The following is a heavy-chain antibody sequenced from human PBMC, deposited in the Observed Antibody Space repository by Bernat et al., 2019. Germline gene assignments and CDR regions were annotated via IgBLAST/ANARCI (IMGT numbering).Heavy chain of an antibody. V-gene: IGHV3-30*18. J-gene: IGHJ4*02. CDR2: ISYDGSNK. CDR1: GFTFSSYG. CDR3: AKPLVRDGYNHFDY. Sequence: VQLVESGGGLVQPGGSLRLSCAASGFTFSSYGMHWDRQAPGKGLEWVAVISYDGSNKYYADSVKGRFTISRDNSKNTLYLQMNSLRAEDTAVYYCAKPLVRDGYNHFDYWGQGTLVTVSS. D-gene: IGHD5-24*01.